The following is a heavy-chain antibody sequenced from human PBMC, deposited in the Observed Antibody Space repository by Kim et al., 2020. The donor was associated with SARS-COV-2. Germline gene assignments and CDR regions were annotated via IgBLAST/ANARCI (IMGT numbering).Heavy chain of an antibody. Sequence: SETLSLTCTVSGGSISSGGYYWSWIRQHPGKGLEWIGYIYYSGSTYYNPSLKSRVTISVDTSKNQFSLKLSSVTAADTAVYYCARAMGITIFGVVIVNWFDPWGQGTRVTVSS. D-gene: IGHD3-3*01. V-gene: IGHV4-31*03. CDR2: IYYSGST. CDR1: GGSISSGGYY. CDR3: ARAMGITIFGVVIVNWFDP. J-gene: IGHJ5*02.